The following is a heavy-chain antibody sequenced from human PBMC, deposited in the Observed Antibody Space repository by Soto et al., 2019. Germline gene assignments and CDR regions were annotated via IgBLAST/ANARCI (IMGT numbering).Heavy chain of an antibody. CDR2: INPNSGGT. CDR3: ARDRITIFVVVSPSKYYYYYGMDV. J-gene: IGHJ6*02. Sequence: VQLVQSGAEVKKPGASVKVSCKASGYTFTGYYMHWVRQAPGQGLEWMGWINPNSGGTNYAQKFQGRVTMTRDTSISTAYMELSRLRSDDTAVYYCARDRITIFVVVSPSKYYYYYGMDVWGQGTTVTVSS. CDR1: GYTFTGYY. V-gene: IGHV1-2*02. D-gene: IGHD3-3*01.